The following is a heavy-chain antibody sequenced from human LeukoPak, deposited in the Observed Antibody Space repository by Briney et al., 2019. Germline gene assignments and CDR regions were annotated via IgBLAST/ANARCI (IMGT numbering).Heavy chain of an antibody. J-gene: IGHJ6*03. D-gene: IGHD2-2*01. Sequence: SETLSLTCTVSGGSISNYYWSWIRQPPGKGLEWIGYIYYSGSTDYNPSLKSRVTMSVDRSKNQFSLKLSSVTAADTSVYYCARVGPGCSSTSCYYYYYYMDVWGKGTTVTVSS. CDR2: IYYSGST. CDR1: GGSISNYY. CDR3: ARVGPGCSSTSCYYYYYYMDV. V-gene: IGHV4-59*01.